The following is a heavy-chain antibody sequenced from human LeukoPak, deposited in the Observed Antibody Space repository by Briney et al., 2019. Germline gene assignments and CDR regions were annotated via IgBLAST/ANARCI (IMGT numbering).Heavy chain of an antibody. J-gene: IGHJ4*02. Sequence: ASVKVSCKASGYTFTGYYMHWVRQAPGQGLEWMGWINPNSGGTNYAQKFQGRVTMTRDTSISTAYMELSRLRSDDMAVYYCARDYSAMALLYYFDYWGQGTLVTVSS. CDR3: ARDYSAMALLYYFDY. CDR2: INPNSGGT. CDR1: GYTFTGYY. V-gene: IGHV1-2*02. D-gene: IGHD5-18*01.